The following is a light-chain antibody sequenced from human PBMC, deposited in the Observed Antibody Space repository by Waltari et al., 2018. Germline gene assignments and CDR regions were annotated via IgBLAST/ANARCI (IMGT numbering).Light chain of an antibody. V-gene: IGKV3-20*01. CDR1: QSVSRW. CDR3: QKYGTLPAT. J-gene: IGKJ1*01. Sequence: EIVLTQSPGTLSLPPGERANLSCRASQSVSRWLAWYQQKPGQAPRLLIYGASSRATGIPDRFSGSGSGTDFSLTISRLEPEDFAVYYCQKYGTLPATFGQGTKVEIK. CDR2: GAS.